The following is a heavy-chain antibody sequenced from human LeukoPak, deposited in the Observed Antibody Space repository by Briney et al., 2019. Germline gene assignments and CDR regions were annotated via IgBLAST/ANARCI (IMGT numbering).Heavy chain of an antibody. Sequence: SETLSLTCAVYGGSFSGYYWSWIRQPPGKGLEWIGEINHSGSTNYNPSLKSRVTISVDTSKNQFSLKLSSVTAADTAVYYCARGSWYLIDYWGQGTLVTVSS. V-gene: IGHV4-34*01. CDR1: GGSFSGYY. D-gene: IGHD6-13*01. CDR3: ARGSWYLIDY. J-gene: IGHJ4*02. CDR2: INHSGST.